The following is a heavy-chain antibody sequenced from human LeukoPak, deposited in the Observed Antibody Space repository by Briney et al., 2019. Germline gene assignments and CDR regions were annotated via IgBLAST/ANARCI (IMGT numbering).Heavy chain of an antibody. Sequence: VASVKVSCKASGYTFTNYDINWVRLATGQGLEWMGWMNPSSGNTGYAQKFQGRVTMTRNTSVSTAYMDLSSLRSEDTAVYYCARGSSGDYSVSGSAWFDPWGQGTLVTVSS. CDR2: MNPSSGNT. J-gene: IGHJ5*02. V-gene: IGHV1-8*01. CDR3: ARGSSGDYSVSGSAWFDP. CDR1: GYTFTNYD. D-gene: IGHD3-10*01.